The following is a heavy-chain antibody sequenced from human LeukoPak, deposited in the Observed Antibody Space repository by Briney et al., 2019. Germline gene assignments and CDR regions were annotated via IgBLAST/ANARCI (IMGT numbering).Heavy chain of an antibody. V-gene: IGHV3-7*03. D-gene: IGHD6-19*01. CDR3: ARGWVTDL. CDR2: IKQDGSEK. Sequence: PGGSLRLSCAASGFTFSSYYMTWVRRAPGKGLEWVANIKQDGSEKFYVDSVKGRFTISRDDTRNSLYLQMNSLRVEDTAVYYCARGWVTDLWGQGTLVTVSS. CDR1: GFTFSSYY. J-gene: IGHJ5*02.